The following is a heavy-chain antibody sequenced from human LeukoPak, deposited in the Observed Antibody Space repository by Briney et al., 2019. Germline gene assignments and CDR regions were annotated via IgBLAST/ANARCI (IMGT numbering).Heavy chain of an antibody. CDR3: ARALLEGDLKPFGF. CDR2: IYHSGNT. V-gene: IGHV4-38-2*02. D-gene: IGHD3-10*01. J-gene: IGHJ4*02. Sequence: SETLSLTCTVSGFSISSGYYWGWIRQPPGKGLEWIGSIYHSGNTYSNPSLRSRVSMSVDTSKNEFSLKVSFVTAADTAVYYCARALLEGDLKPFGFWGQGNLVIVSS. CDR1: GFSISSGYY.